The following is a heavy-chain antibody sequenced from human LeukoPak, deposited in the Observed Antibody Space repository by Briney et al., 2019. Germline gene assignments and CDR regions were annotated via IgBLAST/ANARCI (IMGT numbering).Heavy chain of an antibody. V-gene: IGHV4-30-2*01. CDR1: GGSISSGGYS. Sequence: SETLSLTCAVSGGSISSGGYSWSWIRQPPGKGLEWIGYIYHSGSTYYNPSLKSRVTISVDRSKNQFSLKLSSVTAADTAVYYCARCVPVTNWFDPWGQGTLVTVPS. J-gene: IGHJ5*02. CDR3: ARCVPVTNWFDP. CDR2: IYHSGST. D-gene: IGHD4-11*01.